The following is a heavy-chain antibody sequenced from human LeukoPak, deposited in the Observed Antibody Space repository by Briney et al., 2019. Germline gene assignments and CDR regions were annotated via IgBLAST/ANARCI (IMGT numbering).Heavy chain of an antibody. CDR3: ARDRGVSYFDY. Sequence: GGSLRLSCAVSGFTFSNHGMHWVRQAPGKGLEWVAVIWYDGSNKYYADSVKGRLTISRDNSKNTLYLQMNSLRAEDTAVYYCARDRGVSYFDYWGQGTQVTVSS. D-gene: IGHD3-10*01. CDR2: IWYDGSNK. CDR1: GFTFSNHG. J-gene: IGHJ4*02. V-gene: IGHV3-33*01.